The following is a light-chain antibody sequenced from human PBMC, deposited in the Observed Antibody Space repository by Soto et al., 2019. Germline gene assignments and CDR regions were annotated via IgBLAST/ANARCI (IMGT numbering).Light chain of an antibody. V-gene: IGKV1-9*01. CDR2: AAS. CDR3: QQLNSYLIT. J-gene: IGKJ5*01. CDR1: RGISSY. Sequence: DIQLTQSPSFLSASVGDRVTITCRASRGISSYLAWYQQKPGKAPKLLIYAASTLQTGVPSRFSGSGSGTEFTLTSSSLQPEDFATYYCQQLNSYLITFGQGTRLEIK.